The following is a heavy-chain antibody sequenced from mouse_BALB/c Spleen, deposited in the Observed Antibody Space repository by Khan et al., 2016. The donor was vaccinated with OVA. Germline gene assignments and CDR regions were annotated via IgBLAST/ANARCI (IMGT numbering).Heavy chain of an antibody. D-gene: IGHD2-1*01. CDR2: IDPENGHT. J-gene: IGHJ3*01. V-gene: IGHV14-1*02. CDR1: GFNIRDYY. Sequence: VQLKESGAELVRPGALVKLSCKASGFNIRDYYIHWVKQRPDQGLELIGWIDPENGHTIYDPKFQGKASITADTSSNTAYLQLSSLTSEDTAVYYCARRGYGNYWFAYWGQVTLVTVSA. CDR3: ARRGYGNYWFAY.